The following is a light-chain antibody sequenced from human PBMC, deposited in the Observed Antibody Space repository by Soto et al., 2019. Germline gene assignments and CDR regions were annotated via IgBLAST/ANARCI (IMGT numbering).Light chain of an antibody. CDR3: KQYDTFPRT. CDR1: QSLSSNY. J-gene: IGKJ1*01. Sequence: EIVLTQSPGTLSLSPGDRATLSCRASQSLSSNYLAWYQQKPGQAPRLLIYGASRRATDIPDRFSGSGSGTDFALTITRLEPADFAVYFCKQYDTFPRTFGQGTKVEIQ. CDR2: GAS. V-gene: IGKV3-20*01.